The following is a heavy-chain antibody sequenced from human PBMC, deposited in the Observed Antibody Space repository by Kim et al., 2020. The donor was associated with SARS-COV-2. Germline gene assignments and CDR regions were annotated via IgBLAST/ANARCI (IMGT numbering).Heavy chain of an antibody. V-gene: IGHV3-23*01. CDR1: GFTFTGYA. Sequence: GGSLRLSCTTSGFTFTGYAMSWVRQAPGKGLEWVSSIDGSDGTTYYVDSVKGRFTISRDNSKNTLYLQMSNLRADDTAVYYCMKGGWGWIWDHWGQEPWS. CDR3: MKGGWGWIWDH. D-gene: IGHD2-2*03. CDR2: IDGSDGTT. J-gene: IGHJ4*01.